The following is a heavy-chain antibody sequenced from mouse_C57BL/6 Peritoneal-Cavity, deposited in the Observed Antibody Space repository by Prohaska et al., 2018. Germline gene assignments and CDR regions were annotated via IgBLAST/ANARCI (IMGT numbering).Heavy chain of an antibody. J-gene: IGHJ1*03. CDR3: MGYGSSYLYFDV. V-gene: IGHV11-2*01. D-gene: IGHD1-1*01. Sequence: EGSGFTFSGFWMNWVRQTPGKTLEWIGDINYDGSAIHYAPSIKDRFTIFRDKDKSTLYLQMSNFRSEDTATYFCMGYGSSYLYFDVWGTGTTVTVSS. CDR1: GFTFSGFW. CDR2: INYDGSAI.